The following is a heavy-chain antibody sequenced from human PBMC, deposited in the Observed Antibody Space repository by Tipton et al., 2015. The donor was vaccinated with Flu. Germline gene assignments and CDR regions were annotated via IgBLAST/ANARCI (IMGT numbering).Heavy chain of an antibody. Sequence: TLSLTCTVSGGSISSYYWSWIRQAPGKGLEWIGRIYSNGNTNYSPSLESRVTVSVDPPKSRFSLSLSSVTTADTAVYFCAREYLFFGELSTAYYFDSWGQGTLVTVSS. V-gene: IGHV4-4*08. CDR3: AREYLFFGELSTAYYFDS. J-gene: IGHJ4*02. CDR1: GGSISSYY. D-gene: IGHD3-10*01. CDR2: IYSNGNT.